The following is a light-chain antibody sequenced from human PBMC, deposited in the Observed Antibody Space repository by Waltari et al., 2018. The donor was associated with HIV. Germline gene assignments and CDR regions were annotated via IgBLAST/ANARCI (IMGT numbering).Light chain of an antibody. J-gene: IGLJ2*01. CDR1: SSDVGGYNY. V-gene: IGLV2-23*01. CDR3: CSYAGSSTLL. Sequence: QSALTQPASVSGSPGQSITISCTGTSSDVGGYNYVSWYQQHPGKDPKLVIYDVSERPSGVSNRFSGSKSGNTASLTIPGLQAEDEADYNCCSYAGSSTLLFGGGTKVTVL. CDR2: DVS.